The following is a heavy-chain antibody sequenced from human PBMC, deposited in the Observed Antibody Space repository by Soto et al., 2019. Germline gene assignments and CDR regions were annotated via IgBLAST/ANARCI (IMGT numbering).Heavy chain of an antibody. J-gene: IGHJ5*02. V-gene: IGHV4-34*01. CDR3: ASAAGWSCCYRWFDP. CDR1: GGSFTGYY. D-gene: IGHD3-3*01. CDR2: IYHSGST. Sequence: SETLSLTCAVPGGSFTGYYWSWIRQPPGKGLEWIGEIYHSGSTNYTPSLKSRVTMSVDTSKNQFSLKLSSVTAADTAGYYCASAAGWSCCYRWFDPWGQGSLVTVSS.